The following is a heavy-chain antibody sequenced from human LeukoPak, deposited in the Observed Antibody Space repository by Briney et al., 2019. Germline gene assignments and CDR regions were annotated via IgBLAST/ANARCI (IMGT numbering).Heavy chain of an antibody. CDR3: ARVSGGSENYGMDV. V-gene: IGHV4-30-2*01. CDR2: IYHSGST. J-gene: IGHJ6*02. CDR1: GGSISSGGYS. D-gene: IGHD5-12*01. Sequence: SQTLSPTCAVSGGSISSGGYSWSWIRQPPGKGLEWIGYIYHSGSTYYNPSLKSRVTISVDRSKNQFSLKLSSVTAADTAVYYCARVSGGSENYGMDVWGQGTTVTVSS.